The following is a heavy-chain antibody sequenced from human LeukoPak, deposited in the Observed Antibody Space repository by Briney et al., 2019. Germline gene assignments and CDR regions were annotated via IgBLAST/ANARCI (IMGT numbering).Heavy chain of an antibody. CDR1: AFTFSEYS. D-gene: IGHD6-19*01. V-gene: IGHV3-11*04. Sequence: GGSLRLSCVGSAFTFSEYSMSWIRQAPGRELEWISSITESGGTEYYADSVKGRFSISRDNAKSALYLQMNSLRAEDTAVYYCAKSRLPYGSASYVRDWGQGTLVTVSS. J-gene: IGHJ4*02. CDR2: ITESGGTE. CDR3: AKSRLPYGSASYVRD.